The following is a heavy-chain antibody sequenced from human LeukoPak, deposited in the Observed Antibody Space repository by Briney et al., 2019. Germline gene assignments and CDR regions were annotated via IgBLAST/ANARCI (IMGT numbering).Heavy chain of an antibody. CDR2: IIPIFGTA. CDR3: ARVVPAAMAFDY. D-gene: IGHD2-2*01. Sequence: SVKVSCKASGGTFSSYAISWVRQAPGQGLEWMGGIIPIFGTANYTQKFQGRVTITADESTSTDYMELSSLRSEDTAVYYCARVVPAAMAFDYWGQGTLVTVSS. V-gene: IGHV1-69*01. J-gene: IGHJ4*02. CDR1: GGTFSSYA.